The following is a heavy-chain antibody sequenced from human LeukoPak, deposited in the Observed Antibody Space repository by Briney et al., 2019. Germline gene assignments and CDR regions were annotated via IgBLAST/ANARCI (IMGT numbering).Heavy chain of an antibody. CDR1: GGSISSGGYY. CDR3: ARLSGSYSWWFDP. D-gene: IGHD1-26*01. CDR2: IYYSGST. Sequence: SSETLSLTCTVSGGSISSGGYYWSWIRQHPGKGLEWIGYIYYSGSTYYNPSLKSRVTISVDTSKNQFSLKLSSVTAADTAVYYCARLSGSYSWWFDPWGQGTLVTVSS. V-gene: IGHV4-31*03. J-gene: IGHJ5*02.